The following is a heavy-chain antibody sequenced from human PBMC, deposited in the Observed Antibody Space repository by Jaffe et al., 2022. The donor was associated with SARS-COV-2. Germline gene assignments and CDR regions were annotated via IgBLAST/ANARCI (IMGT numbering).Heavy chain of an antibody. CDR2: IHYGGST. CDR1: GGSISSTSFY. D-gene: IGHD3-22*01. J-gene: IGHJ4*02. V-gene: IGHV4-39*01. Sequence: QLQLQESGPGLVKPSETLSLTCTVSGGSISSTSFYWGWFRQPPGKGLEWIGNIHYGGSTYYNPSLRSRVSISEDTSQNQFSLKLSSVTAADTAVYYCATSLFYDNSGNAFDYWGQGTLVPVSS. CDR3: ATSLFYDNSGNAFDY.